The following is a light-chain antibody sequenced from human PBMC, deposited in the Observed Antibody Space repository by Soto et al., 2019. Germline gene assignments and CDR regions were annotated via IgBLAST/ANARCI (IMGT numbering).Light chain of an antibody. V-gene: IGKV3-15*01. J-gene: IGKJ5*01. CDR3: QQYNNWPPIT. CDR1: QSVSSRY. Sequence: EIVLTQSPGTLSLSPGERATLSCRASQSVSSRYLAWYQQKLGQAPRLLIYDTSTRATGIPARFSGSGSGTEFTLTISSLQSEDFAVYYCQQYNNWPPITFGQGTRLEI. CDR2: DTS.